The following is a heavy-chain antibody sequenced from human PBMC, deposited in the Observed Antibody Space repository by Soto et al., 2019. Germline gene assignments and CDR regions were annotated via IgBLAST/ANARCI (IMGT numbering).Heavy chain of an antibody. V-gene: IGHV3-7*01. Sequence: GGSLRLSCAASGFTLSNSLMTWVRQAPGKGLEWVANIKQDGSEKYYVDSVKGRFSISRDNARNSLYLQMNSLRADDTAVYFCASDNGGYTTWFDPWGQGNLLTVSS. D-gene: IGHD2-2*02. J-gene: IGHJ5*02. CDR2: IKQDGSEK. CDR1: GFTLSNSL. CDR3: ASDNGGYTTWFDP.